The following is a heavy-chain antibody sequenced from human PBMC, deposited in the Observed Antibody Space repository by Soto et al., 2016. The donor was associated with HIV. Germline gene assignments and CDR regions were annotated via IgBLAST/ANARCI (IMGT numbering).Heavy chain of an antibody. Sequence: EVQLVESGGGLVQPGGSLRLSCAASGFTFSSYSMNWVRQAPGKGLEWVSYISSSSSTIYYADSVKGRFTISRDNAKNSLYLQMDSLRAEDTAVYYCARDYYGSGTGAFDIWGQGTMVTVSS. V-gene: IGHV3-48*01. D-gene: IGHD3-10*01. CDR1: GFTFSSYS. CDR3: ARDYYGSGTGAFDI. J-gene: IGHJ3*02. CDR2: ISSSSSTI.